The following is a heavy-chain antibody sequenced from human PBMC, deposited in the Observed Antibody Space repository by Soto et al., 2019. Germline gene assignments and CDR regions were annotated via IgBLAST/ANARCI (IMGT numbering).Heavy chain of an antibody. CDR1: GFTFSSYA. CDR3: AKDGGRSPPYYYYGMDV. CDR2: ISGSGGST. V-gene: IGHV3-23*01. J-gene: IGHJ6*02. Sequence: GGSLRLSCAASGFTFSSYAMSWVRQAPGKGLEWVSAISGSGGSTYYADSVKGRFTISRDNSKNTLYLQMNSLRAEDTAVYYCAKDGGRSPPYYYYGMDVWGQGTTVTVPS. D-gene: IGHD2-15*01.